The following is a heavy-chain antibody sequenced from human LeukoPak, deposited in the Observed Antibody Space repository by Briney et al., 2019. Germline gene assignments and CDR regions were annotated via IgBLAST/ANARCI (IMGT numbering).Heavy chain of an antibody. CDR2: ISYSGNT. D-gene: IGHD2-15*01. CDR1: GDSTIRDY. J-gene: IGHJ4*02. Sequence: SETLSHTCSHPGDSTIRDYPSSSPPPPGKGLEWIGYISYSGNTNYNAALKSRVTISVDTSKNQVSLKLSSVTAADTAVYYCATRSTGVAATFDCWGQGALVSVSS. V-gene: IGHV4-59*01. CDR3: ATRSTGVAATFDC.